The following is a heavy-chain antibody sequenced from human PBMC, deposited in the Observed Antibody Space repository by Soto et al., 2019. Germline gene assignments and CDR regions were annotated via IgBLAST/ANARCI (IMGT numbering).Heavy chain of an antibody. D-gene: IGHD2-8*01. Sequence: SETLSLTCTVSGGSISSYHWSWIRQPPGKGLEWIGYIYYSGSTNYNPSLKSRVTISVDTSKNQFSLKLSSVTAADTAVYYCARSMLRQFDYWGQGTLVTVSS. CDR3: ARSMLRQFDY. J-gene: IGHJ4*02. CDR1: GGSISSYH. V-gene: IGHV4-59*01. CDR2: IYYSGST.